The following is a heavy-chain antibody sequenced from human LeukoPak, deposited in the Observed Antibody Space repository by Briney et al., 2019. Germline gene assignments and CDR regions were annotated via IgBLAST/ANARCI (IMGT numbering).Heavy chain of an antibody. V-gene: IGHV1-46*01. CDR1: GYTFTGYY. D-gene: IGHD6-19*01. J-gene: IGHJ4*02. CDR3: ARARGSGCPDY. CDR2: INPSGGST. Sequence: ASVKVSCKASGYTFTGYYMHWVRQAPGQGLEWMGIINPSGGSTSYAQKFQGRVTMTRDTSTSTVYMELSSLRSEDTAVYYCARARGSGCPDYWGQGTLVTVSS.